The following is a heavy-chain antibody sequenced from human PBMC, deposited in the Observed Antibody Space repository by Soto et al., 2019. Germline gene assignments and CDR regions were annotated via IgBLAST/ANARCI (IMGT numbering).Heavy chain of an antibody. CDR1: GGSISSYY. J-gene: IGHJ4*02. V-gene: IGHV4-59*08. CDR2: IYYSGST. Sequence: PSETLSLTCTVSGGSISSYYWSWIRQPPGKGLEWIGYIYYSGSTNYNPSLKSRVTISVDTSKNQFSLKLSSVTAADTAVYYCARDYDRSGDYWGQGTLVTVSS. CDR3: ARDYDRSGDY. D-gene: IGHD3-22*01.